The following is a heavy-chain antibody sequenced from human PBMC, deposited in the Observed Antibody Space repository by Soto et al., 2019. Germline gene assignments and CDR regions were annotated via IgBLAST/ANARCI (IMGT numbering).Heavy chain of an antibody. CDR1: GDSVSKYY. J-gene: IGHJ5*02. Sequence: SSETLAPTCPVPGDSVSKYYWNWIRQPAGKGLEWIGRIYSTRSPNYNPSLKSRVTMSVDTSKNQFSLKLNLSSVTAADTAVYYCARSPAYGDYANLDTWGPGTLVTVSS. CDR3: ARSPAYGDYANLDT. D-gene: IGHD4-17*01. V-gene: IGHV4-4*07. CDR2: IYSTRSP.